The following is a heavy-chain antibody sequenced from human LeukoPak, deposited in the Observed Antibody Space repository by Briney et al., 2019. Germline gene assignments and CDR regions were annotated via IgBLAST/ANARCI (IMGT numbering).Heavy chain of an antibody. Sequence: GGSLRLSCAASGFTFSSYAMSWVRQAPGKGLEWVSAISGSGGSSYYADSVKGRFTISRDSSKNTLYLQMNSLRAEDTAVYYCATRDKGYYYGMDVWGQGTRVTVSS. V-gene: IGHV3-23*01. D-gene: IGHD5-24*01. CDR2: ISGSGGSS. CDR3: ATRDKGYYYGMDV. CDR1: GFTFSSYA. J-gene: IGHJ6*02.